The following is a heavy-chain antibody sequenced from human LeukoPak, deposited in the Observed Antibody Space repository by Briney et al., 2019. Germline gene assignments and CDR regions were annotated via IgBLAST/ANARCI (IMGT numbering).Heavy chain of an antibody. CDR2: INHSGST. CDR1: GGSFSGYY. Sequence: SETLSLTCAVYGGSFSGYYWSWIRQPPGKGLEWIGEINHSGSTNYNPSLKSRVTLSVDTSKNQFSLKLSSVTAADTAVYYCARTPDYCSSTSCYAVDYWGQGTLVTVSS. V-gene: IGHV4-34*01. D-gene: IGHD2-2*01. J-gene: IGHJ4*02. CDR3: ARTPDYCSSTSCYAVDY.